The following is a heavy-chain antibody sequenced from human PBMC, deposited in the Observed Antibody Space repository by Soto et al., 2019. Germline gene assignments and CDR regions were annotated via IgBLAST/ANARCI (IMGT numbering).Heavy chain of an antibody. Sequence: GGSLRLSCVASGFTFSSYGMHWVRQAPGKGLEWVAFIAYNGNNKYYVDSVKGRFTISRDNSKSTLYLQMSSLRAEDTAIYYCAKKAVAVRPPLDWGQGTLVTVSS. CDR1: GFTFSSYG. J-gene: IGHJ4*02. CDR3: AKKAVAVRPPLD. V-gene: IGHV3-30*18. D-gene: IGHD6-6*01. CDR2: IAYNGNNK.